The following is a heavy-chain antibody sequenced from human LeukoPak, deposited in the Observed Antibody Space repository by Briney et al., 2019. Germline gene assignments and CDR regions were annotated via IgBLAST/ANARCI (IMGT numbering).Heavy chain of an antibody. Sequence: GGSLRLSCAASGFTFSSYSMNWVRQAPGKGLEWVSSISSSSSYIYYADSVKGRFTISRDNAKNSLYLQMNSLRAEDTAVYYCAREITDHFDYWGREPWSPSPQ. V-gene: IGHV3-21*01. D-gene: IGHD1-20*01. CDR3: AREITDHFDY. CDR2: ISSSSSYI. CDR1: GFTFSSYS. J-gene: IGHJ4*02.